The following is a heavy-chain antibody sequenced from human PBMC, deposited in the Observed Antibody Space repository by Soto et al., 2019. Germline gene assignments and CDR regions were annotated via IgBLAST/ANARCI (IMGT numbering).Heavy chain of an antibody. CDR2: ISAYNGNP. J-gene: IGHJ6*02. D-gene: IGHD6-13*01. CDR1: GNIFTSNG. CDR3: ARDRSVYSSSWYRGYGMDV. V-gene: IGHV1-18*04. Sequence: ASVKVSCKASGNIFTSNGFTWVRQAPGQGLEWMGWISAYNGNPNYAQNFQGRVIMTTDTSTRTAYLELRSLRSEDTAVYYCARDRSVYSSSWYRGYGMDVWGQGTTVTVSS.